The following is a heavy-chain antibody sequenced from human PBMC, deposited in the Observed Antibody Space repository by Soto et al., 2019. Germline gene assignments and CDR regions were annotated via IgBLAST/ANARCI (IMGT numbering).Heavy chain of an antibody. Sequence: QVQLVESGGGVVQPGRSLRLSCAASGITFSSYGIHWVRQAPGRGLEWVAAISYDGNNIHYADSVKGRFTISRDNSXNXXYLQMNSLRADDTAVYYCAKDEYYHDTSGYYIFDYWGQGTLVTVSS. D-gene: IGHD3-22*01. CDR2: ISYDGNNI. V-gene: IGHV3-30*18. CDR1: GITFSSYG. CDR3: AKDEYYHDTSGYYIFDY. J-gene: IGHJ4*02.